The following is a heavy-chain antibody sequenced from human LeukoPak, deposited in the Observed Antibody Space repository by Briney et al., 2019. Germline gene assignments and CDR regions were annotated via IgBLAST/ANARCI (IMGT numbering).Heavy chain of an antibody. Sequence: SETLSLTCAVYGGSFSGYYWSWIRQPPGKGLEWIGEINHSGSTNYNPSLKSRVTISVDTSKNQFSLKLSSVTAADTAVYYCARKRIVYYGSGSYGYFDYWGQGTLATVSS. CDR1: GGSFSGYY. CDR2: INHSGST. D-gene: IGHD3-10*01. CDR3: ARKRIVYYGSGSYGYFDY. V-gene: IGHV4-34*01. J-gene: IGHJ4*02.